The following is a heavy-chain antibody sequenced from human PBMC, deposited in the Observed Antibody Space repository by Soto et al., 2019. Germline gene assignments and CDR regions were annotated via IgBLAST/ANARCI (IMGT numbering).Heavy chain of an antibody. CDR2: IIPIFGTA. D-gene: IGHD1-20*01. V-gene: IGHV1-69*01. CDR1: GGTFSSYA. CDR3: AREYNWNDVRYGMDV. J-gene: IGHJ6*02. Sequence: QVQLVQSGAEVKKPGSSVKVSCKASGGTFSSYAISWVRQAPGQGLGWMGGIIPIFGTANYAQKFQGRVTITADESTNTAYMDLSSLRSEDTAVYFCAREYNWNDVRYGMDVWGQGTTVTVSS.